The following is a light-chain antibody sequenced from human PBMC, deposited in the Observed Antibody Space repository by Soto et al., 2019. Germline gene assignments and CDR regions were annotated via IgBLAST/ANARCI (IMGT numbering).Light chain of an antibody. CDR1: QSISSY. CDR3: QQSYSTPRALT. Sequence: DIQMTQSPSSLSASVGDRVTITCRASQSISSYLNWYQQKPGKAPKLLIYAASSLQSGVPSRFSGSGSGTDFTLTISSLQPEDFATYYCQQSYSTPRALTFGGGTKEEIK. J-gene: IGKJ4*01. V-gene: IGKV1-39*01. CDR2: AAS.